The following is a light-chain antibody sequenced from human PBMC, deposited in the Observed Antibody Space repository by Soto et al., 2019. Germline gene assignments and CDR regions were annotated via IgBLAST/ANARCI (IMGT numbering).Light chain of an antibody. V-gene: IGLV1-51*02. Sequence: QSVLTQPPSVSAAPGQKVTMSCSGSSSNIGKYYVSWHQQLPGTAPKLLIYENDKRPSGIPDRFSGSKSGTSATLGITGPQTGAEADYKGGTWDSTLTLFDLGPGTKVT. CDR1: SSNIGKYY. CDR2: END. J-gene: IGLJ1*01. CDR3: GTWDSTLTLFD.